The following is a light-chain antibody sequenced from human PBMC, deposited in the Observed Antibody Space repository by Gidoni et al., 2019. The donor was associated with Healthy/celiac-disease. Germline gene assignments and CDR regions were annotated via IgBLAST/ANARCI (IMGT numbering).Light chain of an antibody. J-gene: IGLJ3*02. CDR1: SSDVGGYNY. Sequence: QSALTQPAPVSGSPGQSITISCTGTSSDVGGYNYVSWYQQHPGKAPKLMIYDVSNRPSGVSNRFSGSKSGNTASLTISGVQAEDEADYYCNSYTTSSPLVFGGGTKLTVL. CDR3: NSYTTSSPLV. CDR2: DVS. V-gene: IGLV2-14*03.